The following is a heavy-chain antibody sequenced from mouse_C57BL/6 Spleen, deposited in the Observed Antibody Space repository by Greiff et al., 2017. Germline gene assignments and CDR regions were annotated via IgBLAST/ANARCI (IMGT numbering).Heavy chain of an antibody. Sequence: QVQLQQPGAELVMPGASVKLSCKASGYTFTSYWMHWVKQRPGQGLEWIGEIDPSDSYTNYNQKFKGKSTLTVDKSSSTAYMQLSSLTSEDSAVYYCARREGDYAMDYWGQGTSVTVSS. CDR2: IDPSDSYT. V-gene: IGHV1-69*01. CDR3: ARREGDYAMDY. CDR1: GYTFTSYW. J-gene: IGHJ4*01.